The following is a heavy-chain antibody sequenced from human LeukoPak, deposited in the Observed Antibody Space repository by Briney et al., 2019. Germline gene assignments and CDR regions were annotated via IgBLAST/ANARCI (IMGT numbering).Heavy chain of an antibody. CDR3: ARVSSGYVFDY. V-gene: IGHV3-23*01. Sequence: GGSLRLSCAASGFTVSSYSMSWVRQAPGKGLKWVSTISGSGGSTYYADSVKGRFTISRDNCKNTRYLEMHSLRAEVPAVYYCARVSSGYVFDYWGQGTLVTVSS. CDR2: ISGSGGST. D-gene: IGHD3-22*01. J-gene: IGHJ4*02. CDR1: GFTVSSYS.